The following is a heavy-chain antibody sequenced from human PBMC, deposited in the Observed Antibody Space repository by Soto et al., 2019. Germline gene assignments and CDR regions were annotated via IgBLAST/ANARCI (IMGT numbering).Heavy chain of an antibody. Sequence: GGSLRLSCAASGFTFSSYAMSWVRQAPGKGLEWVSAISGSGGSTYYADSVKGRFTISRDNSKNTLYLQMNSLRAEDTAVYYCAKGRRVLWFGELYGGYWGQGTLVTVSS. J-gene: IGHJ4*02. CDR2: ISGSGGST. CDR1: GFTFSSYA. CDR3: AKGRRVLWFGELYGGY. V-gene: IGHV3-23*01. D-gene: IGHD3-10*01.